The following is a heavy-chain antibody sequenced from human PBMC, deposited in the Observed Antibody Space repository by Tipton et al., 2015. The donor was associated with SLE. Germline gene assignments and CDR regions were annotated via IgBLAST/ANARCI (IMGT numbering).Heavy chain of an antibody. CDR1: GFTFSSYA. Sequence: SLRLSCVASGFTFSSYAMSWVRQAPGKGLEWVSGISGSGGSTYYADSVKGRFTISRDNSKNTLYLQMNSLRAEDTAVYYCARHPGDPHWYFDLWGRGTLVTVSS. CDR3: ARHPGDPHWYFDL. V-gene: IGHV3-23*01. J-gene: IGHJ2*01. CDR2: ISGSGGST. D-gene: IGHD3-10*01.